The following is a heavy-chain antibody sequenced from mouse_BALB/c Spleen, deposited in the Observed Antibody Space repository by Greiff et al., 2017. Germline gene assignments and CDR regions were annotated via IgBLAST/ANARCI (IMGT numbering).Heavy chain of an antibody. J-gene: IGHJ4*01. CDR3: ARGGNYGGNAMDY. Sequence: DVMLVESGGGLVKPGGSLKLSCAASGFAFSSYDMSWVRQTPEKRLEWVAYISSGSSTIYYADTVKGRFTISRDNPKNTLFLQMTSLRSEDTAMYYCARGGNYGGNAMDYWGQGTSVTVSS. V-gene: IGHV5-12-1*01. CDR1: GFAFSSYD. CDR2: ISSGSSTI. D-gene: IGHD2-1*01.